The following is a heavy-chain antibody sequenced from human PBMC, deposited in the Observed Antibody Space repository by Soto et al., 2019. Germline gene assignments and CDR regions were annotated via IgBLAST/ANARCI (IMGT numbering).Heavy chain of an antibody. Sequence: LGGSLRLSCAASGFTFSSYWMHWVRQTPGKGLVWVSRIDIAGSTTTYADSVKGRFTISRDNAKNTLYLQMNSLRAEDTAVYYCARDQTVAGPTTFDYCGQGTLVTVSS. D-gene: IGHD6-19*01. V-gene: IGHV3-74*01. CDR2: IDIAGSTT. CDR1: GFTFSSYW. CDR3: ARDQTVAGPTTFDY. J-gene: IGHJ4*02.